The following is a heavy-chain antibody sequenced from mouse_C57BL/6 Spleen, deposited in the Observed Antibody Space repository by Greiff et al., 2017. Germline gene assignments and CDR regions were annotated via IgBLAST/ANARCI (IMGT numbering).Heavy chain of an antibody. CDR2: IYPGSGST. Sequence: QVQLQQPGAELVKPGASGKLSCKASGYTLTSYWKTGVKQRPGQGLDGIGDIYPGSGSTNYNEKFKSKATLTVDTSSSTAYMQLSSLTSEDSAVYYCARGSSGYPFAYWGQGTLVTVSA. CDR3: ARGSSGYPFAY. CDR1: GYTLTSYW. J-gene: IGHJ3*01. V-gene: IGHV1-55*01. D-gene: IGHD3-2*02.